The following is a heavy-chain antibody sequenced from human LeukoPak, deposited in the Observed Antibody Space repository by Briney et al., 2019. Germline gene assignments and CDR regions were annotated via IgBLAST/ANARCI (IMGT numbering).Heavy chain of an antibody. D-gene: IGHD3-10*01. Sequence: PGGSLRLSCAASGFTFSSYAMHWVRQAPGKGLEWVAVISYDGSNKYYADSVKGRFTISRDNSKNTLYLQMNSLRAEDTAVYYCARDPHYYGSGSSDYWGQGTLVTVPS. V-gene: IGHV3-30*04. CDR2: ISYDGSNK. CDR3: ARDPHYYGSGSSDY. CDR1: GFTFSSYA. J-gene: IGHJ4*02.